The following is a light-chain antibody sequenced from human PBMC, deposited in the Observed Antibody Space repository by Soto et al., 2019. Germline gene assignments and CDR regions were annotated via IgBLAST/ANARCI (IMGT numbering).Light chain of an antibody. V-gene: IGLV1-51*01. CDR3: GTXDSGLSAGV. CDR2: DNN. J-gene: IGLJ2*01. CDR1: SSNIGNNY. Sequence: QSVLTQPPSVSAAPGQKVTISCSGSSSNIGNNYVSWYRNIPGTAPKLLIYDNNKRPSGIPDRFSGSKSGTSATLGITGLXXXXXXXXXXGTXDSGLSAGVFGGGTKLTVL.